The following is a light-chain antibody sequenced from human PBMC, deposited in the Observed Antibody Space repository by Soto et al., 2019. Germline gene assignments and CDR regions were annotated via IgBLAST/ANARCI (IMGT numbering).Light chain of an antibody. J-gene: IGKJ1*01. Sequence: EIVLTQSPGTLSLSPGERATLSCRASQSIRTFLAWYQQKPGQAPRLLIYDASTRATGIPDTFSGSGSGTDFTLSISRLEPEDFAVYYCQQYGGSPRTFGQGTKWKSN. CDR2: DAS. CDR1: QSIRTF. CDR3: QQYGGSPRT. V-gene: IGKV3-20*01.